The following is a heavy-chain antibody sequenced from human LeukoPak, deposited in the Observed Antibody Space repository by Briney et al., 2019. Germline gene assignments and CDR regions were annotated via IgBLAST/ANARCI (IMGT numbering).Heavy chain of an antibody. Sequence: GGSLRLSCAASGFTFSGSAMHWLRQASGKGLEWVGRIRSEANSYATAYAASVKGRFTISRDDSKNTAYLQMNSLKAEDTSVYYCTRHWGTGYYYYYMDVWGKGTTVTVSS. CDR1: GFTFSGSA. D-gene: IGHD7-27*01. V-gene: IGHV3-73*01. J-gene: IGHJ6*03. CDR3: TRHWGTGYYYYYMDV. CDR2: IRSEANSYAT.